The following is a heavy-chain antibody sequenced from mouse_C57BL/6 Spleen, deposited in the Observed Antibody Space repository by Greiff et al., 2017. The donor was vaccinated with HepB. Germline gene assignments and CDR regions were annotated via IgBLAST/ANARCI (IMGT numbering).Heavy chain of an antibody. CDR2: IDPSDSET. J-gene: IGHJ2*01. CDR3: ARSYDGYYVTLYYFDY. Sequence: QVQLQQPGAELVRPGSSVKLSCKASGYTFTSYWMHWVKQRPIQGLEWIGNIDPSDSETHYNQKFKDKATLTVDKSSSTAYMQLSSLTSEDSAVYYCARSYDGYYVTLYYFDYWGQGTTLTVSS. CDR1: GYTFTSYW. V-gene: IGHV1-52*01. D-gene: IGHD2-3*01.